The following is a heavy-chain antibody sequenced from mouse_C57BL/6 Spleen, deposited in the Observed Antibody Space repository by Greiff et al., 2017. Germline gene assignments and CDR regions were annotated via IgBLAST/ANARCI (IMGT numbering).Heavy chain of an antibody. V-gene: IGHV5-9*01. CDR1: GFTFSSYT. Sequence: DVKLVESGGGLVKPGGSLKLSCAASGFTFSSYTMSWVRQTPEKRLEWVATISGGGGNTYYPDSVKGRFTISRDNAKNTLYLQMSSLRSEDTALYYCARHEGDYDDYYAMDYWGQGTSVTVSS. J-gene: IGHJ4*01. CDR2: ISGGGGNT. CDR3: ARHEGDYDDYYAMDY. D-gene: IGHD2-4*01.